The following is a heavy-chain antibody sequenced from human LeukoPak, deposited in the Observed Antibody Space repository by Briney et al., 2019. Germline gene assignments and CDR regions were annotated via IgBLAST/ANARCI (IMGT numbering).Heavy chain of an antibody. CDR3: AKDLVVVVTANPGMDV. CDR2: ISGGSRTI. D-gene: IGHD2-21*02. V-gene: IGHV3-11*01. Sequence: GGSLRLSCAASGFTFSGYYMNWIRQAPGKGLEWVSSISGGSRTINYADSVKGRFTTSRDNAKNSLFLQVNSLRAEDTAVYYCAKDLVVVVTANPGMDVWGQGTTVTVSS. J-gene: IGHJ6*02. CDR1: GFTFSGYY.